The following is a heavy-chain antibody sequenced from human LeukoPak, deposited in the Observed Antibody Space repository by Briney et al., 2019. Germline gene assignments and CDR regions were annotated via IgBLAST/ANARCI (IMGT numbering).Heavy chain of an antibody. D-gene: IGHD6-19*01. CDR1: GGSLSGRY. CDR2: INHSGST. J-gene: IGHJ3*02. V-gene: IGHV4-34*01. Sequence: SERLSLTCAVFGGSLSGRYWSWIRQPPGKGLEWIGEINHSGSTNHNPSLKSRVTISLDMSKNQCSLEMSSATAADTAIYYCAAQWLVRHGFDIWGQGTMVTVSS. CDR3: AAQWLVRHGFDI.